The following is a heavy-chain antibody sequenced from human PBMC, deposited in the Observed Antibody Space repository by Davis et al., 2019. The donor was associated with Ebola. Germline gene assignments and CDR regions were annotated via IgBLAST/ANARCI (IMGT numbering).Heavy chain of an antibody. CDR2: IWYDGSKK. Sequence: PGGPLRLSCAASGFTFSSYGMHWVRQAPGKGLEWVAVIWYDGSKKYYADSVKGRFTISRDNSKNTLYLQMNSLRAEDTAVYYCAHFGVTQNAYDIWGQGTMVTVSS. D-gene: IGHD3-10*01. J-gene: IGHJ3*02. CDR1: GFTFSSYG. CDR3: AHFGVTQNAYDI. V-gene: IGHV3-33*01.